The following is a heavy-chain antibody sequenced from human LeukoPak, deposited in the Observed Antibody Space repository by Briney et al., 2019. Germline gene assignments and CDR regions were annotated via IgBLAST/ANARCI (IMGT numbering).Heavy chain of an antibody. V-gene: IGHV4-34*01. D-gene: IGHD2-2*01. CDR3: ARGLQLRSSASQVAFDI. CDR2: INHSGST. Sequence: SETLSLTCAVYGGSFSGYYWSWIRQPPGKGLEWIGEINHSGSTNYNPSLKKRVTISVDPSKNSFSLELSSLTAPETAVYYCARGLQLRSSASQVAFDIWGQGTMVTVSS. CDR1: GGSFSGYY. J-gene: IGHJ3*02.